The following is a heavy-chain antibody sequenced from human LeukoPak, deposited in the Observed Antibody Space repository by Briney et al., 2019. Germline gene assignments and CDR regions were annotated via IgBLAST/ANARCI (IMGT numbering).Heavy chain of an antibody. Sequence: SVKVSCKASGGTFSSSAISWVRQAPGQGLEWMGGIIRIFGTANYAQKFQGRVTITADESTSTAYMELSSLRSEDTAVYYCARDRAMGVSSGELSHWGQGTLVTVSS. CDR2: IIRIFGTA. V-gene: IGHV1-69*01. D-gene: IGHD3-16*02. J-gene: IGHJ4*02. CDR1: GGTFSSSA. CDR3: ARDRAMGVSSGELSH.